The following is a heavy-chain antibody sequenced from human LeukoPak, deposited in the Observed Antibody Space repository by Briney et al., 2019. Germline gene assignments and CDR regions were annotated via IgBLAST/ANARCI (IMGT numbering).Heavy chain of an antibody. Sequence: ASVKVSCKASGYTFTGYYMHWVRQAPGQGLEWMGWINPNSGGTNYAQKFQGRVTMTRDTSISTAYMELSRLRSDDTAVYYCARVVKMATNPIDPWGQGTLVTVSS. J-gene: IGHJ5*02. CDR1: GYTFTGYY. CDR3: ARVVKMATNPIDP. CDR2: INPNSGGT. V-gene: IGHV1-2*02. D-gene: IGHD5-24*01.